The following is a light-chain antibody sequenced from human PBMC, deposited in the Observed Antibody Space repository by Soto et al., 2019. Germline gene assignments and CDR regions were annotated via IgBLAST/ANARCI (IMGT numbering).Light chain of an antibody. Sequence: QSVLTQPPSVSGAPGQRVTIYCTGSSSNIGANYDVNWYQLLPGTAPKLLIHGNINRPSGVPDRFSGSKSGTSASLAITGLQAEDEADYYCQSYDSRLTGYVFGSGTKLTVL. CDR1: SSNIGANYD. V-gene: IGLV1-40*01. CDR3: QSYDSRLTGYV. CDR2: GNI. J-gene: IGLJ1*01.